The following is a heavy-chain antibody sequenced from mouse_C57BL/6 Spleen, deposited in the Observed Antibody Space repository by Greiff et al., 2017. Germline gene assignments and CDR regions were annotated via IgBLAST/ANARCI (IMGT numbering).Heavy chain of an antibody. Sequence: VQLQQPGAELVKPGASVKLSCKASGYTFTSYGMNWVKQRTGQGLEWIGMIHPNSGSTNYNEQFKSKATLTVDKSSSTAYMQLSSLTSEDSAVYFCARRLLTGTSCYRGQRTTLTVSS. J-gene: IGHJ2*01. CDR2: IHPNSGST. CDR3: ARRLLTGTSCY. CDR1: GYTFTSYG. V-gene: IGHV1-64*01. D-gene: IGHD4-1*01.